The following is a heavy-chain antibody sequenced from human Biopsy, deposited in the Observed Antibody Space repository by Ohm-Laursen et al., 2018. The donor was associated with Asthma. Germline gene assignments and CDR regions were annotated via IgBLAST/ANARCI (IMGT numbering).Heavy chain of an antibody. D-gene: IGHD3-3*01. CDR3: GRGKGVDQHTIVTLYS. Sequence: ASVKVSCKASDYIFPRYYISWVRQAPGQGLEWMGWISVHNGDTKYAQRFQGRVSLTTDTSTGTSYMYLRSLRSDDSAVYFCGRGKGVDQHTIVTLYSWGQGTLVTVSS. V-gene: IGHV1-18*01. CDR1: DYIFPRYY. J-gene: IGHJ4*02. CDR2: ISVHNGDT.